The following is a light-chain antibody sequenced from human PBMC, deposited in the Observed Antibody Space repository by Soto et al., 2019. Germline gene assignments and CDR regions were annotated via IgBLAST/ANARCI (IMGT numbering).Light chain of an antibody. CDR2: RAS. CDR3: QQYNNWPRAT. Sequence: IVMTQSPATLSVYPGERATLSCRASQSINSNLAWYQQKPGQAPRLLMFRASIRATGFPARFSGSGSGTEFNITISSLQSEDSAIYYCQQYNNWPRATFGGGTKVDSK. J-gene: IGKJ4*01. V-gene: IGKV3-15*01. CDR1: QSINSN.